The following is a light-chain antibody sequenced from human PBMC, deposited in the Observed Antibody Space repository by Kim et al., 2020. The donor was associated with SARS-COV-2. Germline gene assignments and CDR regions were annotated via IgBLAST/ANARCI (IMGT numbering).Light chain of an antibody. J-gene: IGLJ3*02. V-gene: IGLV6-57*02. CDR1: SGSIASNY. CDR3: QSYDSSNQGV. Sequence: KTVTISCTGSSGSIASNYVQWYQQRPGSAPTTVIYGDNQRPSGVPDRFSGSIDSSSNSASLTISGLKTEDEADYYCQSYDSSNQGVFGGGTQLTVL. CDR2: GDN.